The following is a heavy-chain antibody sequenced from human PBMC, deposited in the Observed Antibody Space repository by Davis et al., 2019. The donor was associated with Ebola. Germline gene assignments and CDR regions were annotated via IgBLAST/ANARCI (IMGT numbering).Heavy chain of an antibody. Sequence: GGSLGPSFPASGSTSSIFDLIWVRQAQGKGLEWVSFISSVIITIDYADSVKARFTISRDNAKNSLYLQMNSLRAEDTAVYYCASLYYYDPSGYKPYWGQGTLVTVSS. CDR3: ASLYYYDPSGYKPY. CDR1: GSTSSIFD. CDR2: ISSVIITI. D-gene: IGHD3-22*01. V-gene: IGHV3-48*03. J-gene: IGHJ4*02.